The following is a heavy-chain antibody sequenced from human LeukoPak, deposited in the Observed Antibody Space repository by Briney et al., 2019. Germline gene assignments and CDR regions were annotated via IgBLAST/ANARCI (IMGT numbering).Heavy chain of an antibody. CDR3: ARTIAQYTDTWLYYYYGLDV. CDR2: ISGGGEDT. CDR1: GFTFSSYS. V-gene: IGHV3-23*01. D-gene: IGHD1-7*01. Sequence: GGSLRLSCAASGFTFSSYSMNWVRQAPGKGLEWVSSISGGGEDTYYADSVKGRFTISRDNSETTLYLQMNSLGADDTALYYCARTIAQYTDTWLYYYYGLDVWGQGTTVTVSS. J-gene: IGHJ6*02.